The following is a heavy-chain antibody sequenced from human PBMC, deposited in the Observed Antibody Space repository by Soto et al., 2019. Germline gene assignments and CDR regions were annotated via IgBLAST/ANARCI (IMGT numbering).Heavy chain of an antibody. Sequence: TLSLTCAISGNSFSSNSAAWNWIRQSTSRGLAWLGRTYYRSKWYNDYAVSVKRRITINPDTSKNQLTQQLNSVTPEDKTVYYCARDTVAAAADDAFDIWGQGTMVTVSS. CDR2: TYYRSKWYN. J-gene: IGHJ3*02. CDR1: GNSFSSNSAA. D-gene: IGHD6-13*01. V-gene: IGHV6-1*01. CDR3: ARDTVAAAADDAFDI.